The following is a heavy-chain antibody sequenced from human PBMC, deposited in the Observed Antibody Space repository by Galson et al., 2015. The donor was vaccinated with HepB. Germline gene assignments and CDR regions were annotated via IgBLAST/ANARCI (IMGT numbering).Heavy chain of an antibody. CDR2: ISSRSSTI. CDR1: GFSFSSYS. CDR3: ARSPGGAYFYYGMDV. Sequence: SLRLSCAASGFSFSSYSMNWVRQAPGKGPEWISYISSRSSTIYYADSVKGRFTISRDNAKYSLYLQMNSLKAEDTAVYYCARSPGGAYFYYGMDVWGQGTTVTVSS. D-gene: IGHD3-16*01. J-gene: IGHJ6*02. V-gene: IGHV3-48*04.